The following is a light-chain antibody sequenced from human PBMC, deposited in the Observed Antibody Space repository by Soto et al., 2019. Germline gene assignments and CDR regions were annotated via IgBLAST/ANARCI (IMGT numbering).Light chain of an antibody. CDR1: SSNIGSNT. Sequence: QAVVTQPPSASGTPGQRVTISCSGSSSNIGSNTVNWYQQLPGTAPKLLIYSNNQRPSGVPDRFSGSKSDTSASLAISGLQSEDEAGYYCAAWDDSLTGVWVFGGGTKLTVL. J-gene: IGLJ3*02. CDR3: AAWDDSLTGVWV. V-gene: IGLV1-44*01. CDR2: SNN.